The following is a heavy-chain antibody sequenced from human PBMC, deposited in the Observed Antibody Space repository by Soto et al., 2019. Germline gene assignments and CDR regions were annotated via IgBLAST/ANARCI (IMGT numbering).Heavy chain of an antibody. CDR3: ARRSAYDNGDYVYFDN. CDR1: GYSFNTYW. J-gene: IGHJ4*02. D-gene: IGHD4-17*01. V-gene: IGHV5-51*03. Sequence: EVQLVQSGAEVKKPGESLKISCKGSGYSFNTYWIAWVRQMPGKGLEWMGIIYPGDSDTRYSPSFQGQVTISADKSIXXAYLQWSSLKASDTAIYYCARRSAYDNGDYVYFDNWGQGTLITVSS. CDR2: IYPGDSDT.